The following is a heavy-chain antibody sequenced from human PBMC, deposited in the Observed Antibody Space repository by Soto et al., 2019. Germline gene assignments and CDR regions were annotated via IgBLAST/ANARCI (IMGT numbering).Heavy chain of an antibody. CDR2: IYYSGST. CDR3: ASVHNDYDDGGPGNWFDP. Sequence: QVQLQESGPGLVKPSQTLSLTCTVSGGSISSGDYYWSWIRQPPGKGLEWIGYIYYSGSTYYNPSLKSRVTISVDTSRNQFSLKLSSVTAADTAVYYCASVHNDYDDGGPGNWFDPWGQGTLVTVSS. CDR1: GGSISSGDYY. J-gene: IGHJ5*02. V-gene: IGHV4-30-4*01. D-gene: IGHD4-17*01.